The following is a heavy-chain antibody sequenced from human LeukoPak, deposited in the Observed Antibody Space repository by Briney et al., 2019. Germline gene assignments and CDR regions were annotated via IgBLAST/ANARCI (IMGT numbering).Heavy chain of an antibody. CDR2: INHSGST. CDR1: GGSFSGYY. J-gene: IGHJ5*02. D-gene: IGHD2-8*01. Sequence: SETLSLTCAVYGGSFSGYYWSWIRQPPGKGLEWIGEINHSGSTNYNPSLKSRVTISVDTSKNQFSLKLSSVTAADTAVYYCARVVLMVYATRGSWFDPWGQGTLVTASS. V-gene: IGHV4-34*01. CDR3: ARVVLMVYATRGSWFDP.